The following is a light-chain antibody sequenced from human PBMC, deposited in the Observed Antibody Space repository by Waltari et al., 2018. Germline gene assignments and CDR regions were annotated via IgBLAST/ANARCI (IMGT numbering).Light chain of an antibody. Sequence: SYELTQPPSVSVPPGQTARITCSRDALPKQYAFWYQQKAGQAPVPVTYKDTERPSGIRDIFTGSSSGTTVTLTLSGVQAEDEADYYCQSGDSTSTHVVCGGGTKWTVL. CDR2: KDT. CDR3: QSGDSTSTHVV. J-gene: IGLJ2*01. V-gene: IGLV3-25*03. CDR1: ALPKQY.